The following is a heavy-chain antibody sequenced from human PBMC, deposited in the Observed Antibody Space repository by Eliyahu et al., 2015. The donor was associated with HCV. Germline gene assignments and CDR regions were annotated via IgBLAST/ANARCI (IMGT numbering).Heavy chain of an antibody. Sequence: QLQLQESGPGLVKPSETLSLTCTVSGGSISSSSYYWGWIRQPPGKGLEWIGSIYYSGSTYYNPSLKSRVTISVDTSKNQFSLKLSSVTAADTAVYYCARDRKGLEYWYFDLWGRGTLVTVSS. CDR2: IYYSGST. D-gene: IGHD3-3*01. CDR1: GGSISSSSYY. J-gene: IGHJ2*01. V-gene: IGHV4-39*07. CDR3: ARDRKGLEYWYFDL.